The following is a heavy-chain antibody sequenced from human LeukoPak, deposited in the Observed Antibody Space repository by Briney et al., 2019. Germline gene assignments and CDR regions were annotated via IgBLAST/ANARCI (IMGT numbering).Heavy chain of an antibody. CDR2: INPNSGGT. CDR3: ARVWGIVGASDAFDI. D-gene: IGHD1-26*01. V-gene: IGHV1-2*06. J-gene: IGHJ3*02. CDR1: GYTFTGYY. Sequence: ASVKVSCKASGYTFTGYYMHWVRQAPGQGLEWMGRINPNSGGTNYAQKFQGRVTMTRDTSISTAYMELSRLGSDDTAVYYCARVWGIVGASDAFDIWGQGTMVTVSS.